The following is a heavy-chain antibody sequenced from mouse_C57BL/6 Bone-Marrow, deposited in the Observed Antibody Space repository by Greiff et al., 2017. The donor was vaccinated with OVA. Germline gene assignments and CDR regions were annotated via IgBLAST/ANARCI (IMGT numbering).Heavy chain of an antibody. CDR1: GFSLTSYG. Sequence: VQLQESGPGLVQPSQSLSITCTVSGFSLTSYGVHWVRQSPGKGLEWLGVIWRGGSTDYNAAFMSRLSITKDNSKSQVFFKMNRLQADDTARYYCAKNPDGSPYAMDYWGQGTSVTVSS. CDR2: IWRGGST. CDR3: AKNPDGSPYAMDY. D-gene: IGHD1-1*01. V-gene: IGHV2-5*01. J-gene: IGHJ4*01.